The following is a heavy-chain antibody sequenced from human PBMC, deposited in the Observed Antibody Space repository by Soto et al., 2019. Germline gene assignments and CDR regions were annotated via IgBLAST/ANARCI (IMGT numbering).Heavy chain of an antibody. V-gene: IGHV3-23*01. CDR3: ANSYSSSWSNWFDP. Sequence: PGGSLRLSCVASGFTFSSYAMSWVRQAPGKGLEWVSAISGSGGSTYYADSVKGRFTISRDNSKNTLYLQMNSLRAEDTAVYYCANSYSSSWSNWFDPWGQGTLVTVSS. J-gene: IGHJ5*02. CDR1: GFTFSSYA. CDR2: ISGSGGST. D-gene: IGHD6-13*01.